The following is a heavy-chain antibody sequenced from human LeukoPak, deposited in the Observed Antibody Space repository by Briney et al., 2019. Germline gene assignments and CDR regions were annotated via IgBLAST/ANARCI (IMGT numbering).Heavy chain of an antibody. CDR3: ATSHMVVIGRGAFDI. CDR2: IKQDGSEK. J-gene: IGHJ3*02. Sequence: GGSLRLSCAASGFTFSSYWMSWVRQAPGKGLEWVANIKQDGSEKFYVDSVKGRFTISRDNAKNSLYLQMNSLRAEDTAVYYCATSHMVVIGRGAFDIWGQGTMVTVSS. CDR1: GFTFSSYW. V-gene: IGHV3-7*01. D-gene: IGHD2-21*01.